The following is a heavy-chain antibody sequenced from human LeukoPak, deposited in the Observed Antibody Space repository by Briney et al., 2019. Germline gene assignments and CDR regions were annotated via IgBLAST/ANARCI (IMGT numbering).Heavy chain of an antibody. D-gene: IGHD3-10*01. CDR3: ARDTFGPNWFDP. CDR1: GFTFSSYG. CDR2: ISYDGSNK. Sequence: GGSLRLSCAASGFTFSSYGMHWVRQAPGKGLEWVAVISYDGSNKYYADSVKGRFTISRDNSKNTLYLQMNSLRSDDTAVYYCARDTFGPNWFDPWGQGTLVTVSS. V-gene: IGHV3-30*03. J-gene: IGHJ5*02.